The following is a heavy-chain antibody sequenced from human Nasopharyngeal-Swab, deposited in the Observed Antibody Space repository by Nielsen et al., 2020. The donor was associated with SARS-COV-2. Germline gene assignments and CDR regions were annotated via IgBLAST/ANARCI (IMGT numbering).Heavy chain of an antibody. Sequence: ASVTVSCKASGYTFTSYAMHWVRQAPGQRLEWMGWINAGNGNTKYSQKFQGRVTITRDTSASTAYMELSSLRSEDTAVYYWARDPYTSSGWYDYFDYWGQGTLVTVSS. CDR3: ARDPYTSSGWYDYFDY. CDR1: GYTFTSYA. V-gene: IGHV1-3*01. CDR2: INAGNGNT. D-gene: IGHD6-19*01. J-gene: IGHJ4*02.